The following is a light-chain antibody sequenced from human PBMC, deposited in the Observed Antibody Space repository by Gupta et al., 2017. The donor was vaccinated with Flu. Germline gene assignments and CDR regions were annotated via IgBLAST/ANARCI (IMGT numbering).Light chain of an antibody. V-gene: IGKV2-30*02. CDR3: MQGIHWPYT. CDR1: QTRVHSDGDNY. Sequence: ISCRSSQTRVHSDGDNYLNWFQQKPGQAPRRLIYKVSNRDTGVPDRISGSGSGTDFTLKISGVGAEDVGIYYCMQGIHWPYTFGQGTKLEIK. J-gene: IGKJ2*01. CDR2: KVS.